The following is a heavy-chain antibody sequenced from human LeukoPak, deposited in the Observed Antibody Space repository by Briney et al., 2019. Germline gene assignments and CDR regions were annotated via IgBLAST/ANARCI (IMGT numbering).Heavy chain of an antibody. CDR1: VFTSSSYW. D-gene: IGHD2-15*01. V-gene: IGHV3-7*03. CDR3: ARAPYCIGGSCRFYC. J-gene: IGHJ4*02. Sequence: PGGSVRLSCAVSVFTSSSYWMRWVRQAPGKGLEWVANIKQDGSEKHYVDSLKGRFTISRDKAKNSLYLQMNSLRAEDTAVYYCARAPYCIGGSCRFYCWGQGALVSVSS. CDR2: IKQDGSEK.